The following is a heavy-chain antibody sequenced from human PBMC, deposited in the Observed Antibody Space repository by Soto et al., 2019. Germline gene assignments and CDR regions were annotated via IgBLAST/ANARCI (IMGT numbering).Heavy chain of an antibody. D-gene: IGHD6-6*01. CDR2: INHSGST. CDR1: GGSFSGYY. Sequence: SETLSLTCAVYGGSFSGYYWSWIRQPPGKGLEWIGEINHSGSTNYNPSLKSRVTISVDTSKNQFSLKLSSVTAADTAVYYCARGSIAARLYYFDYWGQGTLVTVSS. CDR3: ARGSIAARLYYFDY. V-gene: IGHV4-34*01. J-gene: IGHJ4*02.